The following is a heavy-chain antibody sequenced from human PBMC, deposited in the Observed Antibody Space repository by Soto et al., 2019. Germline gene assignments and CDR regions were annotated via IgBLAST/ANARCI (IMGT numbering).Heavy chain of an antibody. CDR2: ISYDGSNK. V-gene: IGHV3-30-3*01. CDR1: GFTFSSYA. J-gene: IGHJ4*02. CDR3: AREGSSGWYRTFDY. Sequence: GGSLRLSCAASGFTFSSYAMHWVRQAPGKGLEWVAVISYDGSNKYYADSVKGRFTISRDNSKNTLYLQMNSLRAEDTAVYYCAREGSSGWYRTFDYWGQGTLVTVSS. D-gene: IGHD6-19*01.